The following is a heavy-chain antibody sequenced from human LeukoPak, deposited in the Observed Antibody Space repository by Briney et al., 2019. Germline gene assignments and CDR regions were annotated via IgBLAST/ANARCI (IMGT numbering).Heavy chain of an antibody. V-gene: IGHV4-59*01. CDR1: GGSISSYY. D-gene: IGHD6-6*01. CDR3: ARDLGPGRIAGAFDI. Sequence: SETLSLTCTVSGGSISSYYWSWIRQPPGKGLEWIGYIYYSGSTNYNPSLKSRVTISVDTSKNQFSLKLSSVTAADTAVYYCARDLGPGRIAGAFDIWGQGTMVTVSS. CDR2: IYYSGST. J-gene: IGHJ3*02.